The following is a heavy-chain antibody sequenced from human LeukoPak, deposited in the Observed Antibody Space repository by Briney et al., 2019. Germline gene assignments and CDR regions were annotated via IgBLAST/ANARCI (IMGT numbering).Heavy chain of an antibody. CDR2: IYSGGST. D-gene: IGHD4-11*01. CDR1: GFTVSSNY. Sequence: PGGSLRLSCAASGFTVSSNYMSWVRQAPGKGLQWVSVIYSGGSTYYADSVKGRFTISRDNSKNTLYLQMNSLGDEETAVYYCGRGGDYSNPFDYWGQGTLVTVSS. J-gene: IGHJ4*02. V-gene: IGHV3-53*01. CDR3: GRGGDYSNPFDY.